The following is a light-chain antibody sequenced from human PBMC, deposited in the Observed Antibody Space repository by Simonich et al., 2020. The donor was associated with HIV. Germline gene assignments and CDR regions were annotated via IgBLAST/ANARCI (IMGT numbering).Light chain of an antibody. CDR3: CSYAGRYTWV. CDR1: SSDVGGYKY. V-gene: IGLV2-11*01. J-gene: IGLJ3*02. Sequence: QSALTQPRSLSGSPGQSVTISCTGTSSDVGGYKYVSWYQQHPGKAPKLIIYDVFRRPSGVPDRFAGSNSGNTASLTISGLQAEDEADYYCCSYAGRYTWVFGGGTKLTVL. CDR2: DVF.